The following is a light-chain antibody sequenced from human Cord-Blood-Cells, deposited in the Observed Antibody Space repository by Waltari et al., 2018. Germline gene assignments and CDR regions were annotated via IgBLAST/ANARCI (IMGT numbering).Light chain of an antibody. J-gene: IGKJ2*03. CDR3: QQYNNWPYS. CDR1: QSVSSN. CDR2: VAS. Sequence: EIVMTQSPATLSVSPGERATISCRASQSVSSNLAWYQQKPGQVPRLLICVASTRATGIPARFSGSGSGTEFTLTISSLQSEDFAVYYCQQYNNWPYSFGKGTKLEIK. V-gene: IGKV3-15*01.